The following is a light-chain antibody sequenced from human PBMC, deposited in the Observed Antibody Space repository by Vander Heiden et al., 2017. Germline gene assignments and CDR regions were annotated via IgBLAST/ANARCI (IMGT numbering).Light chain of an antibody. V-gene: IGLV1-40*01. CDR2: GNN. Sequence: QSVLTQPPSVSGAPGQRVTISCTGSSSNIGAGYDVHWYQQLPGTAPKLLIYGNNNRPSGVPDRFSGSKSGTSASLAITGLQAEDEADYYCQSYDSSLRRVVFGGGTKLTVL. J-gene: IGLJ2*01. CDR3: QSYDSSLRRVV. CDR1: SSNIGAGYD.